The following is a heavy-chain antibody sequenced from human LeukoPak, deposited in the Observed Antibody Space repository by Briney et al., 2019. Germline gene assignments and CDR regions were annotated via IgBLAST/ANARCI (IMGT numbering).Heavy chain of an antibody. J-gene: IGHJ6*02. CDR2: IIPVGGKA. Sequence: SVKVSCKASGDTVTTYGWVRQAPGQGLEWMGRIIPVGGKASIVQKFQGRVTITADKSTSTAFMELSSLRSEDTAVYFCARVRGGGYMSAMDVWGQGTTVTVSS. CDR1: GDTVTTY. V-gene: IGHV1-69*04. CDR3: ARVRGGGYMSAMDV. D-gene: IGHD5-24*01.